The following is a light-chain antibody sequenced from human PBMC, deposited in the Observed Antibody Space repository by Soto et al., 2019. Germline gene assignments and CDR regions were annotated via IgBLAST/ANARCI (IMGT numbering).Light chain of an antibody. CDR2: AAS. Sequence: DIQMPQSPSSLSASFGDRVNLTCRASQSIDTYLNWYQQKPGTAPKLLMYAASTLHSGVPSRFSGSGSGTDLTLTINSLQREDFATYFCQQSHSTPYTFGHGTKREI. J-gene: IGKJ2*01. CDR3: QQSHSTPYT. V-gene: IGKV1-39*01. CDR1: QSIDTY.